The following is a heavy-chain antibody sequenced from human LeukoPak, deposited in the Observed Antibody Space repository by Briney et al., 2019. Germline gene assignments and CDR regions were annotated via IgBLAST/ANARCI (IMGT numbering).Heavy chain of an antibody. D-gene: IGHD2-2*01. J-gene: IGHJ6*03. CDR3: ARVGCSTSCYGFGYFYYYMDV. Sequence: PGGSLRLSCAASGFTFSTYAMQWVRQAPGKGLEWVAVISYDGSSQYYADSVKGRFTICSDNSKNTLYLQMNSLRAADTAVYYCARVGCSTSCYGFGYFYYYMDVWGKGTTVTVSS. V-gene: IGHV3-30*01. CDR2: ISYDGSSQ. CDR1: GFTFSTYA.